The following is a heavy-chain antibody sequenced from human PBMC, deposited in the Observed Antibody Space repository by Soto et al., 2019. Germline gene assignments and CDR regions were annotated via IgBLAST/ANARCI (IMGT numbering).Heavy chain of an antibody. D-gene: IGHD3-10*01. V-gene: IGHV1-69*13. CDR2: IIPISGTA. CDR1: GGTFSSYA. CDR3: ASRASGSYYNVAPLGY. Sequence: SVKVSCKASGGTFSSYAISWVRQAPGQGLERMGRIIPISGTANYAQKFQGRVTVTADESTSTAYMELSSLRSEDTAVYFCASRASGSYYNVAPLGYWGQGTLVTVSS. J-gene: IGHJ4*02.